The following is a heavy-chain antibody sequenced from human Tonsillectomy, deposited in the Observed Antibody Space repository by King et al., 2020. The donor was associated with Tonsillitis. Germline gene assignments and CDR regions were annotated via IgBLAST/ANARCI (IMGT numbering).Heavy chain of an antibody. CDR2: IGRGSSAT. J-gene: IGHJ4*02. D-gene: IGHD6-13*01. V-gene: IGHV3-48*04. CDR3: ARDPMTRAITWYGLDY. Sequence: VQLVESGGGLVQPGWSLRLSCVASGFTFSRHNMNWVRQAPGKGLEWVAYIGRGSSATYYADSTKGRFIVSRDDSTNSLYLQMNGLRAEDTAVYFCARDPMTRAITWYGLDYWGQGTLVSVSS. CDR1: GFTFSRHN.